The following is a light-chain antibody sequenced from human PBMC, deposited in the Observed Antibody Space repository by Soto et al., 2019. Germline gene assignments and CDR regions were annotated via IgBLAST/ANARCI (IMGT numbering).Light chain of an antibody. V-gene: IGKV1-5*03. CDR1: QGISSW. CDR2: KAS. CDR3: QQYKT. J-gene: IGKJ1*01. Sequence: DIQMTQSPSSLSASVGDRVTITCRGSQGISSWLAWYQQKPGKAPRLLIYKASSLASGVPSRFSGSGSGTEFTLTISSLQPDDFASYYCQQYKTFGQGTRVEIK.